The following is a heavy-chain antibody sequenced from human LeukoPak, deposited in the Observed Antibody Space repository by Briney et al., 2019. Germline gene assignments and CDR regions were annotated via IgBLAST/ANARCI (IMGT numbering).Heavy chain of an antibody. J-gene: IGHJ4*02. Sequence: GRSLRLSCAASGFTFSSYGMHWVRQAPGKGLEWVAVIWYDGGNKYYADSVRGRFTISRDNSKNTLYLQMNSLRAEDTAVYYCARRTGHISGYLDHWGQGTLVTGYS. CDR2: IWYDGGNK. CDR1: GFTFSSYG. CDR3: ARRTGHISGYLDH. D-gene: IGHD3/OR15-3a*01. V-gene: IGHV3-33*01.